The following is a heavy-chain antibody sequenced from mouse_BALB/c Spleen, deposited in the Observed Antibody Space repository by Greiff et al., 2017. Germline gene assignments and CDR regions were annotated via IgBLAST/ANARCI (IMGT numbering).Heavy chain of an antibody. V-gene: IGHV14-3*02. Sequence: VQLQQSGAELVKPGASVKLSCTASGFNIKDTYMHWVKQRPEQGLEWIGRIDPANGNTKYDPKFQGKATITADTSSNTAYLQLSSLTSEDTAVYYCARAYYGYDLWFAYWGQGTLVTVSA. D-gene: IGHD2-9*01. CDR3: ARAYYGYDLWFAY. J-gene: IGHJ3*01. CDR2: IDPANGNT. CDR1: GFNIKDTY.